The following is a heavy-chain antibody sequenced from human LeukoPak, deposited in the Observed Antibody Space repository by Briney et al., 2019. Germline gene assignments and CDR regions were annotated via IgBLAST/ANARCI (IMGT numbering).Heavy chain of an antibody. J-gene: IGHJ4*02. Sequence: QPGGSLRLSCTASGFTFDDYAMHWVRQTPGKGLEWVSLISGNGENTYYADSVKGRFTISRDNAKNSLYLQMNSLRDEDTAVYYCAGATAPFRNTSPFDYWGQGTLVTVSS. CDR2: ISGNGENT. CDR1: GFTFDDYA. D-gene: IGHD2-21*02. V-gene: IGHV3-43*02. CDR3: AGATAPFRNTSPFDY.